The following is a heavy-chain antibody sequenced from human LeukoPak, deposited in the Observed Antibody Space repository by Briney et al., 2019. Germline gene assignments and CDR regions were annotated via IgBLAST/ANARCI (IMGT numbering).Heavy chain of an antibody. J-gene: IGHJ4*02. Sequence: GGSLRLSCAASGFTFSDYYMSWIRQAPGKRLEWVSYISSSGSTIYYADSVKGRFTISRDNAKNSLYLQMNSLRAEDTAVYYCARDPGCSSTSCYTGGDYWGQGTLVTVSS. D-gene: IGHD2-2*02. CDR2: ISSSGSTI. CDR1: GFTFSDYY. V-gene: IGHV3-11*04. CDR3: ARDPGCSSTSCYTGGDY.